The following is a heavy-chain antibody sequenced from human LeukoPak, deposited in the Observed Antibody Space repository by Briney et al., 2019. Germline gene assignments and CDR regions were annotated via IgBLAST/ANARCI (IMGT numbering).Heavy chain of an antibody. Sequence: GGSLRLSCAASGFTFSSYAVSWVRQAPGKGLEWVSSISGSGGSTYSADSVKGRFTISRDNSKNTLYLQMNSLRAEDTALYYCAKDRSCTNDICHGDFDYWGQGTLVTASS. J-gene: IGHJ4*02. CDR1: GFTFSSYA. CDR2: ISGSGGST. V-gene: IGHV3-23*01. D-gene: IGHD2-8*01. CDR3: AKDRSCTNDICHGDFDY.